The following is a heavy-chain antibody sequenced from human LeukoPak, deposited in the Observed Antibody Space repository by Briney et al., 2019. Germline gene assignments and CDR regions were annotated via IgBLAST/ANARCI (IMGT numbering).Heavy chain of an antibody. D-gene: IGHD6-19*01. CDR1: GFTFSTYE. V-gene: IGHV3-48*03. CDR3: ARDHQRLTFFDY. Sequence: PGGSLRLSCAASGFTFSTYEMNWVRQAPGKGLEWLSYISSSGSTIYYADSVKGRFTISRDNAKNSLYLQMNSLGAEDTAVYYCARDHQRLTFFDYWGQGTLVTVSP. CDR2: ISSSGSTI. J-gene: IGHJ4*02.